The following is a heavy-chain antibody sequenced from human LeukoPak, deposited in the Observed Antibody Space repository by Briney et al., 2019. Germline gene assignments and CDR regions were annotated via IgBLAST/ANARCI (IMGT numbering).Heavy chain of an antibody. V-gene: IGHV4-39*01. CDR2: IYYSGST. CDR1: GGSISSYY. J-gene: IGHJ4*02. Sequence: PSETLSLTCTVSGGSISSYYWGWIRQPPGKGLEWIGSIYYSGSTYYNPSLKSRVTISVDTSKNQFSLKLSSVTAADTAVYYCARRGSSWTDINPVDYWGQGTLVTVSS. CDR3: ARRGSSWTDINPVDY. D-gene: IGHD6-13*01.